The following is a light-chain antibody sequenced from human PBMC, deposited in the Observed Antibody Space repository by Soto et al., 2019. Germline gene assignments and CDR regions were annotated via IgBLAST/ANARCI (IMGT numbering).Light chain of an antibody. V-gene: IGKV3-20*01. J-gene: IGKJ1*01. CDR3: QQYGSSPWT. CDR1: QRVSSSY. CDR2: GAS. Sequence: IALTQSPGTLPLSPGERATLSCRASQRVSSSYLAWYQQKPGQAPRLVIYGASSRATGIPDRFSGSGSGTDFTLTISSLEPEDFAVYYCQQYGSSPWTFGRGTKVDIK.